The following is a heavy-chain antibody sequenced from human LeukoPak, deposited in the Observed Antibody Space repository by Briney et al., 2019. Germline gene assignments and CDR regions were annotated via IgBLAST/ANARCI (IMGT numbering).Heavy chain of an antibody. CDR2: ISGSGGLT. CDR1: GSIFSSYA. V-gene: IGHV3-23*01. J-gene: IGHJ4*02. Sequence: PGGSLRLSCAVSGSIFSSYAMSWVRQAPGKGLEWVSVISGSGGLTYYADSVKGRFTISRDNSKNTLYLQMNSLRADDTAVYYCARDLRRDCSTTTCYAFDYWGQGTLDTVSS. CDR3: ARDLRRDCSTTTCYAFDY. D-gene: IGHD2-2*01.